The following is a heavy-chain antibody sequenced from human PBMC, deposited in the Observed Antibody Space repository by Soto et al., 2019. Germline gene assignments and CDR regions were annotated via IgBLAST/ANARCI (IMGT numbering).Heavy chain of an antibody. CDR2: ISWNSGSI. CDR3: AKVRGKAGFDP. J-gene: IGHJ5*02. Sequence: EVQLVESGGGLVQPGRSLRLSCAASGFTFDDYAMHWVRQAPGKGLEWVSGISWNSGSIGYADSVKGRFTISRDNAKNSLYLQMNSLRAEDTAVYYCAKVRGKAGFDPWGQGTLVTVSS. V-gene: IGHV3-9*01. CDR1: GFTFDDYA.